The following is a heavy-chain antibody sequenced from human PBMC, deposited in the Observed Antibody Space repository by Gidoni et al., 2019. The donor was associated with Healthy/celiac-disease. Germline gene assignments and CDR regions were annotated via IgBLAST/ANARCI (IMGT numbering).Heavy chain of an antibody. D-gene: IGHD2-15*01. CDR3: ARGGRVAPFDY. V-gene: IGHV4-38-2*02. J-gene: IGHJ4*02. Sequence: QVQLQESGPGLVQPSETLSLTCTVSGYSISSGYYWGWIRQPPGKGLEWIGSIYHSGSTYYNPSLKSRVTISVDTSKNQCSLKLSSVTAADTAVYYCARGGRVAPFDYWGQGTLVTVSS. CDR1: GYSISSGYY. CDR2: IYHSGST.